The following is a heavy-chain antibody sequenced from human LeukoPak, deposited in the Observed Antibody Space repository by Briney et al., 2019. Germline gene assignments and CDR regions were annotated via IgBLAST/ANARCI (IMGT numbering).Heavy chain of an antibody. CDR3: ARALMTYYYDSSPVV. CDR2: IIPIFGTA. CDR1: GGTFSSYS. Sequence: SVKVSCKASGGTFSSYSISWVRQAPGQGLEWMGRIIPIFGTANYAQKFQGRVTITTDESTSTAYMELSSLRSEDTAVYYCARALMTYYYDSSPVVWGKGTTVTVSS. J-gene: IGHJ6*04. V-gene: IGHV1-69*05. D-gene: IGHD3-22*01.